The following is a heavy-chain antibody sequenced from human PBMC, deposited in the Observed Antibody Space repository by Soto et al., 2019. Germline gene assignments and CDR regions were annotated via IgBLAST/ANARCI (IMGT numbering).Heavy chain of an antibody. CDR1: GFMFSAYT. V-gene: IGHV3-21*01. CDR3: ATPYYYNH. Sequence: GSLRLSCAASGFMFSAYTMSWVRQAPGKGLEWLSSITSNSDHIDYADSVRGRFTASRDNARKSLYLQMDSLGAEDTGVYYCATPYYYNHWGPGTLVTVSS. CDR2: ITSNSDHI. J-gene: IGHJ4*02.